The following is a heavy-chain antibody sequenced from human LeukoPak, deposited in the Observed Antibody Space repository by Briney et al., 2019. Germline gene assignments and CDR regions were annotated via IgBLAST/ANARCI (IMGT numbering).Heavy chain of an antibody. V-gene: IGHV4-34*01. D-gene: IGHD1-1*01. CDR2: INHSGST. Sequence: SETLSLTCAVYGGSFSGYYWSWIRQPPGKGLEWIGEINHSGSTNYNPSLRSRVTISVDTSKNQFSLKLSSVTAADTAVYYCARMYDWSGAWFDPWGQGTLVTVSS. J-gene: IGHJ5*02. CDR3: ARMYDWSGAWFDP. CDR1: GGSFSGYY.